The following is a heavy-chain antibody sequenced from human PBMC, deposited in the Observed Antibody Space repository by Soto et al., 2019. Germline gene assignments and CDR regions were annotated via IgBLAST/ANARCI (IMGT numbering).Heavy chain of an antibody. J-gene: IGHJ4*02. Sequence: QVQLQESGPGLVKPSQTLSVTCTVSGGSVSSDDYSWSWIRQHPGKGLEWIGYIRDSGRTYYNPSLEGRVTISVDTSKNQFSLRLRSVTAADTAVYYCARAMANYFDYWGQGTLVTVSS. V-gene: IGHV4-31*03. CDR2: IRDSGRT. D-gene: IGHD2-8*01. CDR3: ARAMANYFDY. CDR1: GGSVSSDDYS.